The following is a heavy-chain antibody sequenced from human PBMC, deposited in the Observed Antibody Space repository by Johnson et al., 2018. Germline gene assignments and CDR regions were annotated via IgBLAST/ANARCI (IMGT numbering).Heavy chain of an antibody. Sequence: QLVQSGGGLVQPGGSLRLSCAASGFTFSNYWMSWVRQAPGKGLEWVANIKQDGSEKYYVDSVKGRFTISRDNARNSLDLQMTSLGAEDTAVYYCGRSAYCKNGLVYKGRYNGMDVWGQEPTVTVSS. CDR1: GFTFSNYW. CDR3: GRSAYCKNGLVYKGRYNGMDV. D-gene: IGHD3/OR15-3a*01. V-gene: IGHV3-7*01. CDR2: IKQDGSEK. J-gene: IGHJ6*02.